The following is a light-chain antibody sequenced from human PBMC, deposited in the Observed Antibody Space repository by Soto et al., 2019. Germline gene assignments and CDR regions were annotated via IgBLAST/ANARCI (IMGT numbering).Light chain of an antibody. V-gene: IGLV2-23*01. Sequence: QSALTQPASVSGSPGQSITISCTGTSSDVGSYNLVSWYQQHPGKAPKLMIYKGSKRPSGVSNRFSGSKSGNTASLTISGLQAEDEADYYCCSYAGSGTLVFGGGTKLTVL. J-gene: IGLJ3*02. CDR2: KGS. CDR1: SSDVGSYNL. CDR3: CSYAGSGTLV.